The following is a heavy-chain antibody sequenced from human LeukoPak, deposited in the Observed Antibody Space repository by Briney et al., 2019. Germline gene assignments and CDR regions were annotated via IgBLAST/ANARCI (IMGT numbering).Heavy chain of an antibody. CDR3: ARQEGGAARGNFDY. D-gene: IGHD6-6*01. CDR1: GGSINSSSYY. Sequence: SETLSLTCTVSGGSINSSSYYWGWIRQPPGKGLEWIGSIYYSGTSYYNPSLKSQVTISVDTSKNQFSLKLTSVTAADTAVYYCARQEGGAARGNFDYWGQGTLVTVSS. V-gene: IGHV4-39*01. CDR2: IYYSGTS. J-gene: IGHJ4*02.